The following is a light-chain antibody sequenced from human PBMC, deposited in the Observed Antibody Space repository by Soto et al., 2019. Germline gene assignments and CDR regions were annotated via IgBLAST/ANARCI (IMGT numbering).Light chain of an antibody. Sequence: QSVLTQPPSASGTPGQRVTISCSGSSSSIGSNTVNWYQQLPGTAPKLLIYSNNQRPSGVPDRLSGSKSGTSASLAISGLQSEDEADYYCAAWDDSLNGVVFGGGTQLTVL. CDR3: AAWDDSLNGVV. V-gene: IGLV1-44*01. CDR1: SSSIGSNT. CDR2: SNN. J-gene: IGLJ2*01.